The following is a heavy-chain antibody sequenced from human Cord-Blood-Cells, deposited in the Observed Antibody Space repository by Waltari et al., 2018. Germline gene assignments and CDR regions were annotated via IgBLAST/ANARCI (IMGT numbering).Heavy chain of an antibody. CDR3: ARESSSSWYYYYYGMDV. J-gene: IGHJ6*02. Sequence: QVQLVQSGAEVKKPGASVKGSCKASGYTFTSYAMHWVRQAPGQRLEWMGWINDGNGNTKYSQKFQGRVTMTRDTSASTAYMERSSLRSEDTAVYYCARESSSSWYYYYYGMDVWGQGTTVTVSS. CDR1: GYTFTSYA. D-gene: IGHD6-13*01. V-gene: IGHV1-3*01. CDR2: INDGNGNT.